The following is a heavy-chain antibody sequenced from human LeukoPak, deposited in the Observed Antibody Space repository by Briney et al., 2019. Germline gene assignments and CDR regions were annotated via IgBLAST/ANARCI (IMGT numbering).Heavy chain of an antibody. CDR1: GFTFSSYA. Sequence: GRSLRLSCAASGFTFSSYAMHWVRQAPGKGLEWVAVISYDGSNKYYADSVKGRFTISRDNSKNTLYLQMNSLRAEDTAVHYCARAKYSSSWFDPWGQGTLVTVSS. CDR2: ISYDGSNK. D-gene: IGHD6-13*01. CDR3: ARAKYSSSWFDP. V-gene: IGHV3-30*04. J-gene: IGHJ5*02.